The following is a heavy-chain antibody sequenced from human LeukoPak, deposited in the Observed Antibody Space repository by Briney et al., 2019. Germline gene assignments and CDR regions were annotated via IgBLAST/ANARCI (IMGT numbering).Heavy chain of an antibody. CDR1: GDSLSNNNVA. CDR2: TYYRPKFNT. D-gene: IGHD3-10*01. V-gene: IGHV6-1*01. CDR3: ARGSHSSFDY. Sequence: SQTLSLTCAISGDSLSNNNVAWNWIRQSPSRGLEWLGRTYYRPKFNTDYAVSVKSRIAINSDTSKNKFSLQLNSVTPEDTGVYYCARGSHSSFDYWGQGTLVTVSS. J-gene: IGHJ4*02.